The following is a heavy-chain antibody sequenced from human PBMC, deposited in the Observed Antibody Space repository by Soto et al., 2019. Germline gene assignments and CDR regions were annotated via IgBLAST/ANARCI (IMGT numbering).Heavy chain of an antibody. D-gene: IGHD5-12*01. CDR2: IIPVFGRP. CDR1: GGSFSSFG. V-gene: IGHV1-69*13. Sequence: SVKVSCKASGGSFSSFGISWVRQAPGQVLEWMGGIIPVFGRPNYAQRFRGRLTITADESTNTVYLELIDLRSEDTAVYYCAREGSGYNLWGQGTQVTVSS. CDR3: AREGSGYNL. J-gene: IGHJ1*01.